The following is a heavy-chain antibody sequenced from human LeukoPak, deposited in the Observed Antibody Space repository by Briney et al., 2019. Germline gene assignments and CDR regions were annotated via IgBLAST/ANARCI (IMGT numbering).Heavy chain of an antibody. CDR1: GFTFSSYA. CDR2: ISYDGSNK. D-gene: IGHD2-15*01. V-gene: IGHV3-30-3*01. Sequence: GGSLRLSCAASGFTFSSYAMHWVRQAPGKGLEWVAVISYDGSNKYYADSVKGRFTISRDNSKNTLYLQMNSLRAEDTAVYYCARVSGSLAFDIWGQGTMVTVSS. CDR3: ARVSGSLAFDI. J-gene: IGHJ3*02.